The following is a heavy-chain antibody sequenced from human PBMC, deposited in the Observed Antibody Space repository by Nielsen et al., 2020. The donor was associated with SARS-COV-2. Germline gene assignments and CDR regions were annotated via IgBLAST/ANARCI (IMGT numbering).Heavy chain of an antibody. CDR2: ISYDGSNK. J-gene: IGHJ4*02. Sequence: GESLKIPCAASGFTFSSYGMHWVRQAPGKGLEWVAVISYDGSNKYYADSVKGRFTISRDNSKNTLYLQMNSLRAEDTAVYYCAKLREMVDYWGQGTLVTVSS. CDR1: GFTFSSYG. D-gene: IGHD5-24*01. CDR3: AKLREMVDY. V-gene: IGHV3-30*18.